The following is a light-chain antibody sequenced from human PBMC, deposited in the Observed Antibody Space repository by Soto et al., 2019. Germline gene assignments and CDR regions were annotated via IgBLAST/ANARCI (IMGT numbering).Light chain of an antibody. V-gene: IGKV3D-7*01. J-gene: IGKJ4*01. CDR2: GAS. CDR3: QQYNSWPLT. Sequence: PGERVTLSCRASPSVSSSYLTCYQQKPGQAPRLLTYGASTRATGIPARFSGSGSGTDFTLTISSLQAADFAVYYCQQYNSWPLTFGGGTKVDTK. CDR1: PSVSSSY.